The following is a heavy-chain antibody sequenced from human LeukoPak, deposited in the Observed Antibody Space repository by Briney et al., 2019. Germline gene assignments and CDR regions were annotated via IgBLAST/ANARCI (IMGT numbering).Heavy chain of an antibody. Sequence: PSETLSLTCTVSGGSISSSSYYWGWIRQPPGKGLEWIGSIYYSGSTYYNPSLKSRVTISVDTSKNQFSLKLSSVTAADTAVYYCARGPDIVVVHHSPSFDYWGQGTLVTVSS. D-gene: IGHD2-2*01. J-gene: IGHJ4*02. CDR2: IYYSGST. CDR3: ARGPDIVVVHHSPSFDY. V-gene: IGHV4-39*01. CDR1: GGSISSSSYY.